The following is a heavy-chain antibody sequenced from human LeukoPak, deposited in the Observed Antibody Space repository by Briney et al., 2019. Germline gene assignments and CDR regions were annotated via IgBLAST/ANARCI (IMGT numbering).Heavy chain of an antibody. Sequence: SETLSLTCAVYGGSFSDYYWTWIRQPPGKGLEWIGEIYHSGSTNYNPSLKSRVTISVDKSKNQFSLKLSSVTAADTAVYYCAGAHDDYSNPKSPDYYYYYGMDVWGQGTTVTVSS. CDR2: IYHSGST. CDR3: AGAHDDYSNPKSPDYYYYYGMDV. D-gene: IGHD4-11*01. CDR1: GGSFSDYY. J-gene: IGHJ6*02. V-gene: IGHV4-34*01.